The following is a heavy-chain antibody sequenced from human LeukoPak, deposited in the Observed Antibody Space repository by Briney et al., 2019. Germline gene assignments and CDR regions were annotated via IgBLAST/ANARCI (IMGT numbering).Heavy chain of an antibody. CDR3: ARLGTMNLLQGVFWYFDL. D-gene: IGHD3-10*01. CDR1: GGSVSSDS. V-gene: IGHV4-59*08. CDR2: IYNTGNS. J-gene: IGHJ2*01. Sequence: AETLSLTCTVSGGSVSSDSWNWIRQSPGKGLEWIGYIYNTGNSNHNPSLKNRVTISFDKSKSQLSLELSSVTAADTAIYYCARLGTMNLLQGVFWYFDLWGRGTLVTLS.